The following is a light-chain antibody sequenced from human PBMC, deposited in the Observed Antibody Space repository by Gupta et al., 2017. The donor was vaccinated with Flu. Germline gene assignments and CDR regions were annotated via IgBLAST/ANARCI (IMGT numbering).Light chain of an antibody. J-gene: IGLJ3*02. CDR3: AAWDDSLSGVV. CDR1: SSNIGNNY. CDR2: RSD. Sequence: SSSNIGNNYVYWYQHIPGTAPRLLIHRSDKRPSGVPDRFSGSRSGTSASLAISGLRSDDEADYYCAAWDDSLSGVVFGGGTKLTVL. V-gene: IGLV1-47*01.